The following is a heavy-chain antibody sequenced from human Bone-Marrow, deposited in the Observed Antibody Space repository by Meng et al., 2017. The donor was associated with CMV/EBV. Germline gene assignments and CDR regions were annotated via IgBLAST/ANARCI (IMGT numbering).Heavy chain of an antibody. D-gene: IGHD3-3*01. J-gene: IGHJ4*02. V-gene: IGHV3-48*03. Sequence: GESLKISCAASGFTFSSYEMNWVRQAPGKGLEWVSYISSSGSTIYYADSVKGRFTISRDNAKNSLYLQMNSLRAEDTAVYYCARDRTVEMVAWSGYPHWGQGTLVTVSS. CDR3: ARDRTVEMVAWSGYPH. CDR2: ISSSGSTI. CDR1: GFTFSSYE.